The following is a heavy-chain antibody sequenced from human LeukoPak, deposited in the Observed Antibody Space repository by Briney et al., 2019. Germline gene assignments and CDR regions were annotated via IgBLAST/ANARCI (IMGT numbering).Heavy chain of an antibody. V-gene: IGHV4-61*02. CDR2: IYTSGST. J-gene: IGHJ4*02. Sequence: PSQTLSLTCTVSGGSISSGRYYWSWVRQPAGKGLEWIGRIYTSGSTNYNPSLKSRVSISVDTSKNQFSLKLSSVSAADTAVYYCAREGDVVVIALTTLTPLRGGDNWGQGTLVTVSS. CDR3: AREGDVVVIALTTLTPLRGGDN. D-gene: IGHD2-15*01. CDR1: GGSISSGRYY.